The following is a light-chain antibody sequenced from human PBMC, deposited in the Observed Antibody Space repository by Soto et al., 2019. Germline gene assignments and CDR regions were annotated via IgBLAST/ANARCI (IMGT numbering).Light chain of an antibody. V-gene: IGKV3-20*01. CDR1: QTVSSAR. J-gene: IGKJ1*01. CDR2: GAS. CDR3: HQYGSSPWT. Sequence: EIVVTQSPGTLSLSPGERATLSCRASQTVSSARLAWFQQKPGQAPRLLIYGASSRAPGIPDRFSGSGSETDFTLTITRLESEDFAVYSCHQYGSSPWTFGQGTKVEIK.